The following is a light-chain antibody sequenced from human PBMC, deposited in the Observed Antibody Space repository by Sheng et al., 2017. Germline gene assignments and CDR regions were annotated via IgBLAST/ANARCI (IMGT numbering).Light chain of an antibody. CDR3: QQYDKWPLP. Sequence: EIVMTQSPGTLSVSPGERATLSCRASQSVSTYLAWYKQKPGQAPRLLIYGASTRATGIPARFSGSGSGTDFTLTISSLQSEDFAVYYCQQYDKWPLPFGGGTKVEIK. CDR1: QSVSTY. J-gene: IGKJ4*01. V-gene: IGKV3-15*01. CDR2: GAS.